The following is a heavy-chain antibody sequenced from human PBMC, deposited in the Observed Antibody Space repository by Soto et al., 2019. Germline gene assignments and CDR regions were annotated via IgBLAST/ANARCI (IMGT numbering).Heavy chain of an antibody. D-gene: IGHD3-10*01. CDR2: ISGSGGST. Sequence: GGSLRLSCAASGFTFSSYAMSWVRQAPGKGLEWVSAISGSGGSTYYADSVKGRFTISRDNSKNTLYLQMNSLRAEDTAVYYCAKEEYYGSGSYYQTRSAYFDYWGQGTLVTVSS. J-gene: IGHJ4*02. V-gene: IGHV3-23*01. CDR3: AKEEYYGSGSYYQTRSAYFDY. CDR1: GFTFSSYA.